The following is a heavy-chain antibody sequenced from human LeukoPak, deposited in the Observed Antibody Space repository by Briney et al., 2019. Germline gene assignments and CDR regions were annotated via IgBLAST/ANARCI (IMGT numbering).Heavy chain of an antibody. CDR1: GFTFSSYG. V-gene: IGHV3-30*18. Sequence: HAGGSLRLSCAASGFTFSSYGMHWVRQAPGKGLEWVAVISYDGSNKYYADSVKGRFTISRDSSKNTLYLQMNSLRAEDTAVYYCAKPSLAYCGGDCSYYFDYWAREPWSPSPQ. CDR2: ISYDGSNK. CDR3: AKPSLAYCGGDCSYYFDY. D-gene: IGHD2-21*02. J-gene: IGHJ4*02.